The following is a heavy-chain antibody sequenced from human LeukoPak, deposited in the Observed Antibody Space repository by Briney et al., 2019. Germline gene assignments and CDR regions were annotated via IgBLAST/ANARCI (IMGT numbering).Heavy chain of an antibody. V-gene: IGHV4-31*03. Sequence: SETLSLTCTVSGGSISSGGYYWSWIPQHPGKGLEWIGYIYYSGSTYYNPSLKSRVTISVNTSKNQFSLKLSSVTAADTAVYYCARALRSLRRDGYNYDFDYWGQGTLVTVSS. CDR1: GGSISSGGYY. CDR2: IYYSGST. D-gene: IGHD5-24*01. J-gene: IGHJ4*02. CDR3: ARALRSLRRDGYNYDFDY.